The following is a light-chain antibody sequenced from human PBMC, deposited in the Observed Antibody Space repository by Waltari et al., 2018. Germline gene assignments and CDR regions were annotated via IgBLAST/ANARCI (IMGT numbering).Light chain of an antibody. CDR2: DVT. CDR3: SSYTSASALML. V-gene: IGLV2-14*03. J-gene: IGLJ2*01. CDR1: SSTLGTYDY. Sequence: QSALTQPASVSGSPGQSITISCTGSSSTLGTYDYVSWYQHHPGKAPKLIIFDVTNRSSGVSERFSGSKSGNTASLTISGLQAEDEADYHCSSYTSASALMLFGGGTKLTVL.